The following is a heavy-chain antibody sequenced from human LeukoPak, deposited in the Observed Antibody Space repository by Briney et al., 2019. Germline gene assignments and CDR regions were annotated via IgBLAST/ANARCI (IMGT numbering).Heavy chain of an antibody. Sequence: PSETLSLTCTVSDDSITMYYWSWIRQPPGKGLEWIGYVDHTGSTKFNPSLNGRVSISRDTSNNFFSLRLRSVTAADTAVYFCARGRVSSSTWYSTYYYFFYMDFWGKGTTVTVSS. CDR1: DDSITMYY. J-gene: IGHJ6*03. D-gene: IGHD4-11*01. V-gene: IGHV4-59*01. CDR3: ARGRVSSSTWYSTYYYFFYMDF. CDR2: VDHTGST.